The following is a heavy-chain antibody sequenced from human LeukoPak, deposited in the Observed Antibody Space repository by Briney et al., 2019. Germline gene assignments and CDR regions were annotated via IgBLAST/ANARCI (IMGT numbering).Heavy chain of an antibody. V-gene: IGHV4-59*01. J-gene: IGHJ4*02. CDR2: MCYSGYT. CDR3: ARGRGLGEFAVASFDS. D-gene: IGHD3-10*01. Sequence: SETLSLTCTVSGGSISSYYWSWIRQPLGKGLKWIGNMCYSGYTTYSPSLRSRVTISVDTSKNQFSLKLSSVTAADTAVYYCARGRGLGEFAVASFDSWGQGTLVTVSS. CDR1: GGSISSYY.